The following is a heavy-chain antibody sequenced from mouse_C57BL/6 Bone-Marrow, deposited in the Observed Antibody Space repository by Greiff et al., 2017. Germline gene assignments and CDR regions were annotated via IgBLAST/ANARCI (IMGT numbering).Heavy chain of an antibody. J-gene: IGHJ2*01. CDR1: GFTFSSYG. CDR2: ISSGGSYT. CDR3: ARQIYDGYWYYFDY. V-gene: IGHV5-6*01. D-gene: IGHD2-3*01. Sequence: EVHLVESGGDLVKPGGSLKLSCAASGFTFSSYGMSWVRQTPDKRLEWVATISSGGSYTYYPDSVKGRFTISRDNAKNTLYLQMSSLKSEDTAMYYCARQIYDGYWYYFDYWGQGTTRTVSS.